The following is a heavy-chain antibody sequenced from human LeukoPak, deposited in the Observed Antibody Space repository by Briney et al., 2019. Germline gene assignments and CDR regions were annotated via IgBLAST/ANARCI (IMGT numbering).Heavy chain of an antibody. J-gene: IGHJ3*02. Sequence: PGGSLRLSCAASGFTFSSYWMSWVRQAPGKGLEWVANIKQDGSEKYYVDSVKGRFTISRDNAKNSLYLQMNSLRAEDTAVYYCARLGFNYDSSGYPEDGVAFDIWGQGTMVTVSS. V-gene: IGHV3-7*01. CDR3: ARLGFNYDSSGYPEDGVAFDI. CDR2: IKQDGSEK. D-gene: IGHD3-22*01. CDR1: GFTFSSYW.